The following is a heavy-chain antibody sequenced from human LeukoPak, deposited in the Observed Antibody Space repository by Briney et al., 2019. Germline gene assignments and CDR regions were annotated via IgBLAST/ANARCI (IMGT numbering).Heavy chain of an antibody. CDR2: IYYSGST. Sequence: PSETLSLTCTVSGVSISSGGYYWSWIRQHPGKGLEWIGYIYYSGSTYYNPSLKSPLTISLDTSSNQFSLKLNSVTAADTAVYYCARGPVRDYSNYWGQGTLVTVSS. J-gene: IGHJ4*02. CDR1: GVSISSGGYY. V-gene: IGHV4-31*01. D-gene: IGHD4-11*01. CDR3: ARGPVRDYSNY.